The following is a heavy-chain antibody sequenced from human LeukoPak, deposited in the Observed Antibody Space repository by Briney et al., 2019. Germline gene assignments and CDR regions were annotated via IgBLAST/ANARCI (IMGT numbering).Heavy chain of an antibody. J-gene: IGHJ4*02. Sequence: GGSLRLSCAASGFTFSSYSMNWVRQAPGKGLEWVSYISSSSSNIYYADSVKGRFTISRDNSKNTVYLQMNSLRAEDTAVYYCVSVLTVTFDSWGQGTLVTVSS. V-gene: IGHV3-48*01. D-gene: IGHD4-17*01. CDR3: VSVLTVTFDS. CDR2: ISSSSSNI. CDR1: GFTFSSYS.